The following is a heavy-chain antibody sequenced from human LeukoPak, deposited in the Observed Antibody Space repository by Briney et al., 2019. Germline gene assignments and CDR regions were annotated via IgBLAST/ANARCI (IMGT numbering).Heavy chain of an antibody. Sequence: GGSLRLSCAASGFSFSSYSMNWVRQAPGKGLEWVSSISSSSSYIYYADSVKGRFTISRDNAKNSLYLQMNSLRAEDTAVYYCATDKIAAAFDYWGQGTLVTVSS. D-gene: IGHD6-13*01. J-gene: IGHJ4*02. V-gene: IGHV3-21*01. CDR2: ISSSSSYI. CDR3: ATDKIAAAFDY. CDR1: GFSFSSYS.